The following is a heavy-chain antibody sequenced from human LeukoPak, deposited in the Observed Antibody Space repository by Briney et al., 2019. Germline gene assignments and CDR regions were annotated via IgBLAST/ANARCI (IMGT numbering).Heavy chain of an antibody. D-gene: IGHD2-2*01. V-gene: IGHV3-74*01. J-gene: IGHJ3*02. Sequence: GGSLRLSCAASGFTFSSYWMHWVRQAPGKGLVWVSRINSDGSSTSYADSVKGRFTISRDNAKHTLYLQMTSLRAEDTAVYYCERSTVPAVPFDIWGQGTMVTVSS. CDR2: INSDGSST. CDR3: ERSTVPAVPFDI. CDR1: GFTFSSYW.